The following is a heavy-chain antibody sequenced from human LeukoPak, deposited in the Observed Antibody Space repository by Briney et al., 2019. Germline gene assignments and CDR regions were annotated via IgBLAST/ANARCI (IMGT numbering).Heavy chain of an antibody. CDR2: INPNSGGT. Sequence: ASVKVSSKASGYTFTGSYMHWVRQAPGQGLEWMGLINPNSGGTNYAQKFQGRVTVTRDTSISTAYMELSRLRSDDTAMYYCARDESGSYTYWGQGTLVTVSS. D-gene: IGHD1-26*01. CDR3: ARDESGSYTY. V-gene: IGHV1-2*02. CDR1: GYTFTGSY. J-gene: IGHJ4*02.